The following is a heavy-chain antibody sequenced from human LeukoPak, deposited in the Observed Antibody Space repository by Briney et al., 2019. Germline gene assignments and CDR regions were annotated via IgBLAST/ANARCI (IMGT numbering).Heavy chain of an antibody. CDR1: GFTFSTYA. CDR2: ISYDGSNQ. D-gene: IGHD6-13*01. J-gene: IGHJ4*02. CDR3: ARPYSSGWYDLDY. Sequence: GRSLRLSCAASGFTFSTYAMHWVRQAPGKGLEWVAVISYDGSNQYYADSVKGRFTISRDNSKNTLYLQMNSLRAEDTAVYYCARPYSSGWYDLDYWGQGTLVTVSS. V-gene: IGHV3-30-3*01.